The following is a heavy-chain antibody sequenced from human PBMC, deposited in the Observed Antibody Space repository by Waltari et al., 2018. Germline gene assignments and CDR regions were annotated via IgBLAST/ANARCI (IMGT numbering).Heavy chain of an antibody. D-gene: IGHD3-9*01. CDR3: AHETYDILTGYGPPIEYFQH. CDR2: IYWDDDK. Sequence: QITLKESGPTLVKPTQTLTLTCTFSGFSLSTSGVGVGWIRQPPGKALEWLALIYWDDDKRYSPSLKSRLTITKDTSKNQVVLTMTNMDPVDTATYYCAHETYDILTGYGPPIEYFQHWGQGTLVTVSS. CDR1: GFSLSTSGVG. V-gene: IGHV2-5*02. J-gene: IGHJ1*01.